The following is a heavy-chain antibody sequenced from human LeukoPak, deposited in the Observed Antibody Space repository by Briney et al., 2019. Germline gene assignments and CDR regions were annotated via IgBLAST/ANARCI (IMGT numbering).Heavy chain of an antibody. CDR2: INTDGSTT. D-gene: IGHD3-10*01. CDR3: ARDQSLDGFDI. V-gene: IGHV3-74*01. CDR1: GFTFSSHW. Sequence: GGSLRLSCEVSGFTFSSHWMHWVRKAPGKGLVWFSRINTDGSTTTYADSVKGRFTISRDNARNTLYLQMNSLRAEDTAVYYCARDQSLDGFDIWGQGTLVTVSS. J-gene: IGHJ3*02.